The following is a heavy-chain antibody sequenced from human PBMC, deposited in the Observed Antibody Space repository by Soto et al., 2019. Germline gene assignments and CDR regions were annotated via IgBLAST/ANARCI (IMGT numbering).Heavy chain of an antibody. Sequence: PSETLSLTCTVSGGSINNYYWSWIRQPPGKGLEWIGYIYYSGSTNYNPSLKSRVTISVDTSKNQFSLKLSSVTAADTAVYYCARHVPGYSSSWEFDYWGQGTLVTVSS. J-gene: IGHJ4*02. V-gene: IGHV4-59*08. CDR1: GGSINNYY. CDR3: ARHVPGYSSSWEFDY. CDR2: IYYSGST. D-gene: IGHD6-13*01.